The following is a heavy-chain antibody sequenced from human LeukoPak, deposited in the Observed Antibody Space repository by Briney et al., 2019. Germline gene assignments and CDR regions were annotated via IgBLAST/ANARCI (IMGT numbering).Heavy chain of an antibody. V-gene: IGHV4-59*11. CDR3: ARGTYYFDSSGYYHYFDY. J-gene: IGHJ4*02. CDR1: GGSISPHY. Sequence: SETLSLTCTVSGGSISPHYWSWIRQPPGKGLEWIGYIYYTGGTSYNPSLESRVTISVDTPKNQFSLKLSSVTAADTAIYYCARGTYYFDSSGYYHYFDYWGQGTLVTVSS. D-gene: IGHD3-22*01. CDR2: IYYTGGT.